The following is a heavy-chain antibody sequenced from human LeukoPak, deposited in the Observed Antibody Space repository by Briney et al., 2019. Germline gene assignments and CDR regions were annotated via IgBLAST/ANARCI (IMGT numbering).Heavy chain of an antibody. J-gene: IGHJ4*02. V-gene: IGHV3-30*03. CDR3: FFLGKQERITMSTRFLDY. CDR2: ISYDGSNK. D-gene: IGHD3-10*02. Sequence: PGRSLRLSCAASGFTFSSYGMHWVRQAPGKGLEWVAVISYDGSNKYYADSVKGRFTISRDNSKNTLYLQMNSLRAEDTAVYYCFFLGKQERITMSTRFLDYWGQGTLVTVSS. CDR1: GFTFSSYG.